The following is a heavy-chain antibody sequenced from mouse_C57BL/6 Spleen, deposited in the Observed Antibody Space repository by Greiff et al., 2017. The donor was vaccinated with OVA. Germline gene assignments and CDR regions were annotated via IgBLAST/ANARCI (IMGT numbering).Heavy chain of an antibody. J-gene: IGHJ2*01. V-gene: IGHV1-61*01. CDR3: ARSGTDYLDD. D-gene: IGHD3-1*01. CDR2: FYPSDSET. Sequence: QVQLQQPGAELVRPGSSVKLSCKASGYTFTSYWLAWVKKRPGRGFEWIGKFYPSDSETHINQKFKDKATLTVDKSASTAYMQISRLTSEDSAVYDCARSGTDYLDDWGQGTTLTVSS. CDR1: GYTFTSYW.